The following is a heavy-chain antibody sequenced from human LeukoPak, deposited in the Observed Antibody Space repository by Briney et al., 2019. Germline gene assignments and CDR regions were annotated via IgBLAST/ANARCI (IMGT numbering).Heavy chain of an antibody. CDR1: GFSFRNYG. CDR3: ARDKDYDFWSGYQGYYYYMDV. CDR2: MSYDGSEK. Sequence: GGSLRLSCVASGFSFRNYGIHWVRQAPGKGLAWVAFMSYDGSEKFYVDSVQGRFTVSRDNSKNTLYLQMNSLRSEDTAVYYCARDKDYDFWSGYQGYYYYMDVWGKGTTVTVSS. D-gene: IGHD3-3*01. V-gene: IGHV3-30*03. J-gene: IGHJ6*03.